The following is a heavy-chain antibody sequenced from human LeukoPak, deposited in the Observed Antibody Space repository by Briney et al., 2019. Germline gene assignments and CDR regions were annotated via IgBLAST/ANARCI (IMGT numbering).Heavy chain of an antibody. J-gene: IGHJ4*02. V-gene: IGHV4-59*12. CDR1: DGSISSYY. D-gene: IGHD5-24*01. CDR3: ARVGRDGYNYQVFDY. CDR2: MYPSGST. Sequence: SETLSLTCTVSDGSISSYYWSWIRQPPGKGLEWIGEMYPSGSTNYNPSLKSRVTISIDKSKNQFSLKLTSVTAADTAVYYCARVGRDGYNYQVFDYWGQGTLVTVSS.